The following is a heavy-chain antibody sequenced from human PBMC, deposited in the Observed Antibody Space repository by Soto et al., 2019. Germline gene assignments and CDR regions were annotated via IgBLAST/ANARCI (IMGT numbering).Heavy chain of an antibody. CDR2: IYYRGTT. J-gene: IGHJ5*02. CDR1: GGSISSSSYY. CDR3: ARSVDP. V-gene: IGHV4-39*07. Sequence: SETLSLTCTVSGGSISSSSYYWGWIRQPPGKGLEWIGSIYYRGTTHYNPSLRSRVTISVDTSKNQFSLKLSSMTAADTAVYYCARSVDPWGQGTLVTVSS.